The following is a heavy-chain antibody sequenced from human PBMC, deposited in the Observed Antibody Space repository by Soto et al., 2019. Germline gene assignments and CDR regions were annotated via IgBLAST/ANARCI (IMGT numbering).Heavy chain of an antibody. Sequence: EVQLVESGGGLVQPGGSLRLSCAASGFTFSTYWMHWVRQAPGKGLVWVSRINADGSTTTYADSVKGRSTISRDNAKKTLYLQMNSLRPEDTAVYFCATVATHAYNWIDPWGQGTLVTISS. V-gene: IGHV3-74*01. J-gene: IGHJ5*02. CDR1: GFTFSTYW. CDR3: ATVATHAYNWIDP. CDR2: INADGSTT.